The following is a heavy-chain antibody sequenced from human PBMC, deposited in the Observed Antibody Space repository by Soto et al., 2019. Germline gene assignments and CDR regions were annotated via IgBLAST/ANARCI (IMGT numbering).Heavy chain of an antibody. Sequence: GASVKVSCKASGYTCTIYAMHCVRQSPVQRLEWMGWINAGNGNTKYSQKFQGRVTITRDTSASTAYMELSSLRSEDTAVYYCAREPNYYDSSGYYPTDYWGQGTLVTVSS. V-gene: IGHV1-3*01. J-gene: IGHJ4*02. D-gene: IGHD3-22*01. CDR1: GYTCTIYA. CDR2: INAGNGNT. CDR3: AREPNYYDSSGYYPTDY.